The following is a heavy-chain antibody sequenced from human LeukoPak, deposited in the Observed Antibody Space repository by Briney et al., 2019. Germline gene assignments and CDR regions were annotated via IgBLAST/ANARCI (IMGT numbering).Heavy chain of an antibody. CDR2: ISSGSSTI. CDR3: ARGRAPHDY. Sequence: PGGSLRLSCAASEFTVNSYSMNWVRQAPGKGLEWISFISSGSSTIYYADSVRGRFIISRDNAKNSLYLQMNSLRDEDTALYYCARGRAPHDYWGQGTLVTVSS. J-gene: IGHJ4*02. V-gene: IGHV3-48*02. CDR1: EFTVNSYS.